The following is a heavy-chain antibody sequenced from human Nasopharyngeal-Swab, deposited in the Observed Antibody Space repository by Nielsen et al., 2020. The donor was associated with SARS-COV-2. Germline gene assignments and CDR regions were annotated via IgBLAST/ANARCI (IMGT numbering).Heavy chain of an antibody. V-gene: IGHV4-39*07. D-gene: IGHD6-13*01. Sequence: SETLSLTCTVSGGSISSSSYYWGWIRQPPGKGLEWLGSIYYSGSTYYNPSLKSRVTISVDTSKNQFSLNLSSVTAADTAVYYCVGSSWYGDYYYYYGMDVWGQGTTVTVSS. J-gene: IGHJ6*02. CDR1: GGSISSSSYY. CDR2: IYYSGST. CDR3: VGSSWYGDYYYYYGMDV.